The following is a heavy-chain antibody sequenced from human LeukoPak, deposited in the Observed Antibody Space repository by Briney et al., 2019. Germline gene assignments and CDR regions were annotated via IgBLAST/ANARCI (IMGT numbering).Heavy chain of an antibody. CDR3: ARGMVQLWFYGMDV. CDR2: ISAYNGNT. CDR1: GYTFSSYG. V-gene: IGHV1-18*01. J-gene: IGHJ6*02. D-gene: IGHD5-18*01. Sequence: ASVKVSCEASGYTFSSYGISWVRQAPGQGLEWMGRISAYNGNTNYAQKLQGRVTMTTDTSTSTAYMELRSLRSDDTAVYYCARGMVQLWFYGMDVWGQGTTVTVSS.